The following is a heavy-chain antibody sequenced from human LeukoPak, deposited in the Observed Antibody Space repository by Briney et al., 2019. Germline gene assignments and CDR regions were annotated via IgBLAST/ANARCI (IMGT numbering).Heavy chain of an antibody. CDR1: GGSISSGGYY. CDR3: ARDQGSGYALDY. CDR2: IYYSGST. J-gene: IGHJ4*02. D-gene: IGHD5-12*01. V-gene: IGHV4-31*03. Sequence: SQTLSLTCTVSGGSISSGGYYWSWIRQHPGKGLEWIGYIYYSGSTYYNPSLKSRVTISVDTSKNQFSLKLSSVTAADTAVYYCARDQGSGYALDYWGQGTLVTVPS.